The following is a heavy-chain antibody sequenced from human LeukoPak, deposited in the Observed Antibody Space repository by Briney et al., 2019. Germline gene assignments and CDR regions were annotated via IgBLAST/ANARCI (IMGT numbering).Heavy chain of an antibody. CDR3: AKMGDGDDYSDRSTYYGDY. CDR1: GGSFTSYY. J-gene: IGHJ4*02. V-gene: IGHV4-34*01. Sequence: PSETLSLTCGVYGGSFTSYYWSWIRQPPGKGLEWLGEINHSGITNYSPSLKSRVTISVDTSKNQFSLKLSSVTAADTAVYYCAKMGDGDDYSDRSTYYGDYWGQGTLVTVSS. D-gene: IGHD3-22*01. CDR2: INHSGIT.